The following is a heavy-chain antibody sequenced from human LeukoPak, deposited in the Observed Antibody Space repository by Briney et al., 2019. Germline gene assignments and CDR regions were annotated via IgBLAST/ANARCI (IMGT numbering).Heavy chain of an antibody. CDR2: IRSKAYGGTT. CDR1: GFTVSSNY. CDR3: TRVYSSSWYWYYYYGMDV. J-gene: IGHJ6*02. Sequence: PGGSLRLSCAASGFTVSSNYMSWFRQAPGKGLEWVGFIRSKAYGGTTEYAASVKGRFTISRDDSKSIAYLQMNSLKTEDTAVYYCTRVYSSSWYWYYYYGMDVWGQGTTVTVSS. V-gene: IGHV3-49*03. D-gene: IGHD6-13*01.